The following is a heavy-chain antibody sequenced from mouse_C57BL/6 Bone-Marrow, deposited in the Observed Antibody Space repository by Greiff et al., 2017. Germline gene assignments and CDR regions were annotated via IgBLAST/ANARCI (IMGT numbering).Heavy chain of an antibody. CDR3: ARDCYRDY. J-gene: IGHJ4*01. CDR2: IDPSDSYT. CDR1: GYTFTSYW. V-gene: IGHV1-50*01. Sequence: QVQLQQSGAELVKPGASVKLSCKASGYTFTSYWMQWVKQRPGQGLEWIGEIDPSDSYTNYNQKFKGKATLTVDTSSSTAYMQLSSLTSEDSAVYYCARDCYRDYWGQGTSVTVSS. D-gene: IGHD2-12*01.